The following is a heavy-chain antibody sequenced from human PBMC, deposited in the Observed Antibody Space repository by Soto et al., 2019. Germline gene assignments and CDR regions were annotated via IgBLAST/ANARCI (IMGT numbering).Heavy chain of an antibody. D-gene: IGHD3-22*01. V-gene: IGHV4-30-4*01. Sequence: SETLSLTCTVSGGSISSGDYYWSWIRQPPGKGLEWIGYIYYSGSTYYNPSLKSRVTISVDTSKNQFSLKLSSVTAADTAVYYCARTGLDYYGSSGYQINFDYWGQGTLVTVSS. CDR3: ARTGLDYYGSSGYQINFDY. CDR1: GGSISSGDYY. CDR2: IYYSGST. J-gene: IGHJ4*02.